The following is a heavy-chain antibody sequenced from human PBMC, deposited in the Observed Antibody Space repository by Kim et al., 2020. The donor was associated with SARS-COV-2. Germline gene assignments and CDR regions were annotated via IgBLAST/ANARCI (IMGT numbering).Heavy chain of an antibody. Sequence: EYATSVKGRFTISRDDSKNIAYLQMNSLKTEDTAVYYCTRTMVTEYYFDYWGQGTLVTVSS. D-gene: IGHD4-17*01. J-gene: IGHJ4*02. V-gene: IGHV3-49*02. CDR3: TRTMVTEYYFDY.